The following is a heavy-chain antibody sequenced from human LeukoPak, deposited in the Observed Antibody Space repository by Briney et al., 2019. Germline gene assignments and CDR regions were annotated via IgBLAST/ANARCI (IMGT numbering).Heavy chain of an antibody. Sequence: TSETLSLTCAVYGGSFSGHYWSWVRQPPGKGLEWIGEINRDGSTHYNSSLNSRVTISIDTSKSQFSLKVNSVTAADTAVYYCARLHIVVVPAAPPVRWFDPWGQGTLVTVSS. D-gene: IGHD2-2*01. J-gene: IGHJ5*02. CDR2: INRDGST. V-gene: IGHV4-34*01. CDR1: GGSFSGHY. CDR3: ARLHIVVVPAAPPVRWFDP.